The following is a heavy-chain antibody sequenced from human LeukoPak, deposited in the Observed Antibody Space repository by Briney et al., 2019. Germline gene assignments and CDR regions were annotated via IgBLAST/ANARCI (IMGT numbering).Heavy chain of an antibody. J-gene: IGHJ5*02. CDR3: ARGPSGSYWPIDWFDP. CDR1: GFTFSAYS. Sequence: PGGSLRLSCAASGFTFSAYSMNWVRQAPAKGLEWVSYISSSSSTIYYADSVKGRFTISRDDAKNSLYLQMNSLRGEDTAVYYCARGPSGSYWPIDWFDPWGQGTLVTVSS. V-gene: IGHV3-48*01. D-gene: IGHD1-26*01. CDR2: ISSSSSTI.